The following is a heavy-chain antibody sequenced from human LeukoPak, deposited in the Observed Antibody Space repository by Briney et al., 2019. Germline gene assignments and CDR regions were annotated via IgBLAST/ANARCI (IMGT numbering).Heavy chain of an antibody. CDR1: GFSLKSYL. V-gene: IGHV3-7*01. D-gene: IGHD1-26*01. CDR2: IKQDGSEK. Sequence: GSLRLSCEGSGFSLKSYLMTWVRQAPGKGLEWVANIKQDGSEKYYVDSVRGRFTISRDNAKNSLYLQMNSLRAEDTAMYYCARQRYSDYWGQGTLVTVSS. CDR3: ARQRYSDY. J-gene: IGHJ4*02.